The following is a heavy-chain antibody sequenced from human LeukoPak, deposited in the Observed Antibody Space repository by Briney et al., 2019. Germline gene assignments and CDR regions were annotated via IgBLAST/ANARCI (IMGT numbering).Heavy chain of an antibody. D-gene: IGHD6-13*01. CDR1: GFTFSSYS. CDR3: ARGSSSWWGGYFDY. V-gene: IGHV3-48*01. J-gene: IGHJ4*02. Sequence: TGGSLRLSWAASGFTFSSYSMNWVRQAPGKGLEWVSYISSSNSTIYYADSVKGRFTISRDNAKNSLYLQMNSLRAEDTAVYYCARGSSSWWGGYFDYWGQGTLVTVSS. CDR2: ISSSNSTI.